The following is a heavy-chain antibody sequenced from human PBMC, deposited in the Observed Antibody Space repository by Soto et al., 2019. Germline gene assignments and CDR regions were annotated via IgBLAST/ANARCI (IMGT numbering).Heavy chain of an antibody. V-gene: IGHV1-18*01. CDR2: ISPYSGYT. D-gene: IGHD2-2*01. Sequence: ASVKVSCKGFGYSFMKYGINWVRQAPGQGLEWVGWISPYSGYTHSAQKFHGRLTLTTDTAASTAYMELRILRSADTALYYCAREASVLIPAAQPSRFDSWGQGTLVTVSS. CDR3: AREASVLIPAAQPSRFDS. CDR1: GYSFMKYG. J-gene: IGHJ4*02.